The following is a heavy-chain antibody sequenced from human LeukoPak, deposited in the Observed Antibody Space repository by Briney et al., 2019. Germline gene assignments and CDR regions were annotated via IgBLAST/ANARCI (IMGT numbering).Heavy chain of an antibody. D-gene: IGHD1-1*01. J-gene: IGHJ4*02. V-gene: IGHV4-4*07. CDR1: CGSIARDC. CDR2: IYTSGST. Sequence: PSETLSLTGPVACGSIARDCWSSIRQPAGKGLEWIGRIYTSGSTNYNPSLKSRVTMSVDTSKNQFSLNLRSVTAADTAVYYCASTGTTLEYWGQGILVTVSS. CDR3: ASTGTTLEY.